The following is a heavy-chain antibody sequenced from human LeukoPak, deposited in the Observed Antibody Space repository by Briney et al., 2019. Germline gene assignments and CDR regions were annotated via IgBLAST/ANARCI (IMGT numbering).Heavy chain of an antibody. CDR3: ARLLQGWELNYYYSYMDV. Sequence: ASVKVSCKASGYTFTTYAISWVRQAPGQGLEWMGWISTYNGNTNYAQKFQGRVTLTTDTSTRTAYMDLRSLRSDDTAVYYCARLLQGWELNYYYSYMDVWGKGTTVTISS. D-gene: IGHD4-23*01. V-gene: IGHV1-18*01. J-gene: IGHJ6*03. CDR1: GYTFTTYA. CDR2: ISTYNGNT.